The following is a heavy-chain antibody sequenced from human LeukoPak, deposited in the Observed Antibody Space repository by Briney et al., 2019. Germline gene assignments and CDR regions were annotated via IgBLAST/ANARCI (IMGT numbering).Heavy chain of an antibody. Sequence: SETLSLTCAVYGGSFSGYYWSWIRQPPGKGLEWIGEINHSGSTNYNPSLKSRVTISVDTSKNQFSLKLSSVTAAVTAVYYCARSGFGELFLFDYWGQGTLVTVSS. D-gene: IGHD3-10*01. J-gene: IGHJ4*02. CDR3: ARSGFGELFLFDY. CDR2: INHSGST. V-gene: IGHV4-34*01. CDR1: GGSFSGYY.